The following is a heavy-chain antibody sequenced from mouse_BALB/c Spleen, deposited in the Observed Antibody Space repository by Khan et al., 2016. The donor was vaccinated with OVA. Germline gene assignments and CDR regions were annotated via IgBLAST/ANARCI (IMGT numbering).Heavy chain of an antibody. CDR2: IWGDGST. CDR1: GFSLTTYG. D-gene: IGHD1-3*01. V-gene: IGHV2-3*01. CDR3: IKSGDLDSLDY. Sequence: QVQLKESGPGLVAPSQSLSITCTVSGFSLTTYGVNWVRQPPGKGLEWLGVIWGDGSTNYHSALISRLSISKDNSKSQVFLKLNSLQTDDAATYYWIKSGDLDSLDYGGQGTSVTGSS. J-gene: IGHJ4*01.